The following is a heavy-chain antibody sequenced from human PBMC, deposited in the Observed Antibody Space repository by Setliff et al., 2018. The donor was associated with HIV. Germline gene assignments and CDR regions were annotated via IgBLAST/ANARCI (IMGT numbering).Heavy chain of an antibody. Sequence: ASVKVSCKASGYTLSSHYIHWARQAPGHRPEWVGWINPQTGGTNFAQKFQGRITMTSDTSVSTVFIELSRLKSDDTALYYCARDLRNSNTLFGVLNFVFDLWGQGTRVTVSS. CDR3: ARDLRNSNTLFGVLNFVFDL. CDR1: GYTLSSHY. J-gene: IGHJ4*02. CDR2: INPQTGGT. V-gene: IGHV1-2*02. D-gene: IGHD3-3*01.